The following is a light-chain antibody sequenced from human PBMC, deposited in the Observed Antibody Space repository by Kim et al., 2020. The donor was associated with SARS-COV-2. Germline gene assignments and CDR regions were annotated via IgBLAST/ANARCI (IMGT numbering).Light chain of an antibody. V-gene: IGKV1-NL1*01. CDR3: QQYYTTPFT. CDR2: GAS. CDR1: QGISNS. Sequence: SASVGARVTITCRASQGISNSLAWYQQKPGKAPKLLLYGASRLESGVPSRFSGSGSGTDYTLTISSLQPEDFATYHCQQYYTTPFTFGQGTKLEIK. J-gene: IGKJ2*01.